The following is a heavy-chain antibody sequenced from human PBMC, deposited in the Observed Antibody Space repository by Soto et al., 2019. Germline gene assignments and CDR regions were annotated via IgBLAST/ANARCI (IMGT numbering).Heavy chain of an antibody. D-gene: IGHD3-10*01. CDR1: GYTFTNYD. CDR2: ISTYTGNT. Sequence: QVHLVQSGAEVKKPGASVKVSCKASGYTFTNYDINWVRQAPGQGLEWMGWISTYTGNTNYAQKLQGRVTMTTDTLTXTXSRELRSLRSDDKAVYYCARGYYYGSGRPTPGGMDVWGQGTTVTVSS. CDR3: ARGYYYGSGRPTPGGMDV. V-gene: IGHV1-18*01. J-gene: IGHJ6*02.